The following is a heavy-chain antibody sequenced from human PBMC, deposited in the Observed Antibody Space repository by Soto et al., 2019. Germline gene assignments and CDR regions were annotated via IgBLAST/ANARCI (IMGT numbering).Heavy chain of an antibody. CDR1: GYTFTSHS. V-gene: IGHV1-3*01. CDR3: AREKHGTGDALDV. Sequence: ASVKVSCKASGYTFTSHSIHWVRQAPGQRLEWMGWINAGNGDTKYSQNFQGRVTFTRDTSASTVYMGLNSLTSEETAVYYCAREKHGTGDALDVWGQGTMVTVSS. CDR2: INAGNGDT. J-gene: IGHJ3*01. D-gene: IGHD1-1*01.